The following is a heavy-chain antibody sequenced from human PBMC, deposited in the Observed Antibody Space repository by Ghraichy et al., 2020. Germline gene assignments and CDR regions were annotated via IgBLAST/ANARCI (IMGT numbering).Heavy chain of an antibody. CDR1: GFTFSTYW. D-gene: IGHD4-17*01. Sequence: SCAASGFTFSTYWMSWVRQAPGKGLEWVANIKQDGSEKYSVASVKGRFTISRDNAKNSLYLQMNSLRTEDTAVYYCARDTTVTASTFDYWGQGTLVTVSS. V-gene: IGHV3-7*01. J-gene: IGHJ4*02. CDR3: ARDTTVTASTFDY. CDR2: IKQDGSEK.